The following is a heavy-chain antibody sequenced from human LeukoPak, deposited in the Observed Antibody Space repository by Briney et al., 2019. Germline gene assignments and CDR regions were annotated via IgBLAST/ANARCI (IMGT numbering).Heavy chain of an antibody. D-gene: IGHD3-10*01. Sequence: KPSETLSLTCTVSGGSISSGSYYWSWIRQPAGKGLEWIGRIYTSGSTNYNPSLKSRVTISVDTSKKQFSLKLSSVTAADTAVYYCARDHWEAYGSGNYYMDVWGKGTTVTVSS. V-gene: IGHV4-61*02. CDR2: IYTSGST. J-gene: IGHJ6*03. CDR1: GGSISSGSYY. CDR3: ARDHWEAYGSGNYYMDV.